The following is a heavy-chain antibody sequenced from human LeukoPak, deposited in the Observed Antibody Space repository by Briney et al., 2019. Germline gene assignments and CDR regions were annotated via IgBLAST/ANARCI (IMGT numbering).Heavy chain of an antibody. V-gene: IGHV1-18*01. CDR2: ISAYNGDT. J-gene: IGHJ4*02. CDR3: ARDPSNTSGWYIYFDS. D-gene: IGHD6-19*01. Sequence: ASVKVSCKASGYTFNIYGISWARQAPGQGLEWMGWISAYNGDTHYAQRFQGRVTLTIDTSTSTACMELRNLRSDDTAIYYCARDPSNTSGWYIYFDSWGQGTLVTVSS. CDR1: GYTFNIYG.